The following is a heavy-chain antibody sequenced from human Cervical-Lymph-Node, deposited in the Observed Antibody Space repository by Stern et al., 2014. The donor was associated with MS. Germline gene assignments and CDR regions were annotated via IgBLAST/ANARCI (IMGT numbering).Heavy chain of an antibody. CDR2: ISHDGSNK. J-gene: IGHJ4*02. CDR1: GFTFSRYG. Sequence: QVQLVQSGGGVVQPGRSLRLTCAASGFTFSRYGMHWVRPAPGKGLEWVELISHDGSNKYYADSVRGRFTISRDKSKNTLYLQMNSLRAEDTAVYYCAKDVSDSSAWYYFDYWGQGNLVTVSS. CDR3: AKDVSDSSAWYYFDY. D-gene: IGHD6-19*01. V-gene: IGHV3-30*18.